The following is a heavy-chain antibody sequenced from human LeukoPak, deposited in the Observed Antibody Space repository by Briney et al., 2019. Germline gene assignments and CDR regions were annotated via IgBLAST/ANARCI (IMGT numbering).Heavy chain of an antibody. CDR2: INHSGST. CDR3: ARGPRYYYGSGSYHDAFDI. CDR1: GGSFSGYY. D-gene: IGHD3-10*01. J-gene: IGHJ3*02. V-gene: IGHV4-34*01. Sequence: SETLSLTCAVYGGSFSGYYWSWIRQPPGKGLEWIGEINHSGSTNYNPSLKSRVTISVVTSKNQFSLKLSSVTAADTAVYYCARGPRYYYGSGSYHDAFDIWGQGTMVTVSS.